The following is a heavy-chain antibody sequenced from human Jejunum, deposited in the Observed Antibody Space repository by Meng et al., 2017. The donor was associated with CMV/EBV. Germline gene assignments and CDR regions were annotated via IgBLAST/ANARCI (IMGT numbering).Heavy chain of an antibody. Sequence: GYTVSSYGISWVRQAPGQGLEWMGWISGYNANTAYAQSFQGRVTMSTDTSTSTVYMDLRSLRSNDTAVYYCARASGPAAKYGMDVWGQGTTVTVSS. V-gene: IGHV1-18*01. CDR2: ISGYNANT. CDR3: ARASGPAAKYGMDV. CDR1: GYTVSSYG. J-gene: IGHJ6*02.